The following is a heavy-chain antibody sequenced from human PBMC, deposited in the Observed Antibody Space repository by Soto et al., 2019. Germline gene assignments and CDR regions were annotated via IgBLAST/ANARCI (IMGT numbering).Heavy chain of an antibody. Sequence: GGSLRLSCAASEFSFDNYAMSWVRQAPGKGLEWVSSITYTGVSTYYADSVKGRFTISRDNAKNSLYLQMNSLRAEDTAVYYCASGHQIRMADIWAQGTMVTVSS. V-gene: IGHV3-23*01. CDR3: ASGHQIRMADI. D-gene: IGHD1-26*01. J-gene: IGHJ3*02. CDR2: ITYTGVST. CDR1: EFSFDNYA.